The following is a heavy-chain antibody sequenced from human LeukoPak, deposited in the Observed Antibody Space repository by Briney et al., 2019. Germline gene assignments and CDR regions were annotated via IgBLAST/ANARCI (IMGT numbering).Heavy chain of an antibody. Sequence: PSETLSLTCTVSGGSISSYYWSWIRQPPGKGLEWIGYIYYSGSTYYNPSLKSRVTISVDTSKNQFSLKLSSVTAADTAVYYCARAGVGDDAFAIWGQGTMVTVSS. J-gene: IGHJ3*02. CDR2: IYYSGST. CDR1: GGSISSYY. D-gene: IGHD3-3*01. V-gene: IGHV4-59*08. CDR3: ARAGVGDDAFAI.